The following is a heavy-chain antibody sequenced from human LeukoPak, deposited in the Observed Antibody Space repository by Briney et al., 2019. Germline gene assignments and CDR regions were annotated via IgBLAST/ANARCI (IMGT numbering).Heavy chain of an antibody. D-gene: IGHD6-19*01. CDR1: GSSISSNY. V-gene: IGHV4-59*01. CDR2: IYYSGST. CDR3: ARDGHSSGWSAAFDI. J-gene: IGHJ3*02. Sequence: SETLSLTCSVSGSSISSNYWSWIRQPPGKGLEWIGYIYYSGSTNYNPSLKSRATISVDTSKNQFSLKLRFVTAADTAVYYCARDGHSSGWSAAFDIWGQGTMVTVS.